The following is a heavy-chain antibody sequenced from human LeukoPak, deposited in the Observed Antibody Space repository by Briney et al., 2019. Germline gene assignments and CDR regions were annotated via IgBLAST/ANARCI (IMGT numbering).Heavy chain of an antibody. CDR3: ASGYCSGGSCSYHFDY. Sequence: ASVKVSRKASGYTFTSYDINWVRQATGQGLEWMGWMNPNSGNTGYAQKFQGRVTMTRNTSISTAYMELSSLRSEDTAVYYCASGYCSGGSCSYHFDYWGQGTLATVSS. V-gene: IGHV1-8*01. CDR2: MNPNSGNT. D-gene: IGHD2-15*01. J-gene: IGHJ4*02. CDR1: GYTFTSYD.